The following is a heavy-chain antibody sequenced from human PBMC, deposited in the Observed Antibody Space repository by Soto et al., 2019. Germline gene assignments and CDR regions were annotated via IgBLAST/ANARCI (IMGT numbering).Heavy chain of an antibody. D-gene: IGHD3-22*01. CDR2: IYYSGST. V-gene: IGHV4-30-4*01. J-gene: IGHJ4*02. Sequence: QPPGKGLEWIGYIYYSGSTYYNPSLKSRVTISVDTSKNQFSLKLSSVTAADTAVYYCARGFYYDSSGYYSDYWGQGTLVTVSS. CDR3: ARGFYYDSSGYYSDY.